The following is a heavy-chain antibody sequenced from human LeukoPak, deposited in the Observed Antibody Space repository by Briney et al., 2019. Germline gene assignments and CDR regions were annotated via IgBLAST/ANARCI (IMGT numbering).Heavy chain of an antibody. V-gene: IGHV1-46*01. CDR3: AREGLANHGYRDAFDI. CDR2: INPSGGST. CDR1: GYTFTSYY. D-gene: IGHD5-18*01. Sequence: GASVKVSCKASGYTFTSYYMHWVRQAPGQGLEWMGIINPSGGSTGYAQKFQGRVTMTRDTSTSTVYMELSSLRSEDTAVYYCAREGLANHGYRDAFDIWGQGTMVTVSS. J-gene: IGHJ3*02.